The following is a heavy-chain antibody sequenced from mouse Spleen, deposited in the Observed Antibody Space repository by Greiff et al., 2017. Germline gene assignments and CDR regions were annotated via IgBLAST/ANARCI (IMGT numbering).Heavy chain of an antibody. CDR1: GYTFTSYW. J-gene: IGHJ3*01. Sequence: QVQLQQPGAELVKPGASVKLSCKASGYTFTSYWMHWVKQRPGQGLEWIGEINPSNGRTNYNEKFKSKATLTVDKSSSTAYMQRSSLTSEDSAVYYCARAGATMTSWFAYWGQGTLVTVSA. CDR3: ARAGATMTSWFAY. D-gene: IGHD2-4*01. V-gene: IGHV1S81*02. CDR2: INPSNGRT.